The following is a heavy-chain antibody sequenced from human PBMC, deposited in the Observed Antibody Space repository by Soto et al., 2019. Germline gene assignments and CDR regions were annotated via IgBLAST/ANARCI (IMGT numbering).Heavy chain of an antibody. Sequence: GASVKVSCKASGYRFTSYGIAWVRQVPGQGPEWMGWISPYNGRTNYAKNVQGRVVMTTDISTNIVYLELRRLRSDDTAMYYCGRCRNDSYAMDVWGQGTTVTVSS. V-gene: IGHV1-18*01. CDR3: GRCRNDSYAMDV. J-gene: IGHJ6*02. CDR2: ISPYNGRT. D-gene: IGHD5-18*01. CDR1: GYRFTSYG.